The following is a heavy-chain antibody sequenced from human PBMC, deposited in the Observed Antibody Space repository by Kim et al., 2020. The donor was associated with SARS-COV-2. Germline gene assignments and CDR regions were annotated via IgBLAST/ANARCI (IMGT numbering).Heavy chain of an antibody. J-gene: IGHJ4*02. D-gene: IGHD3-10*01. Sequence: YNRAIVSRVTKAVETSKNQCSLKLSTVTAADTAVYYCARVKRSGSYPLDYWGQGTLVTVSS. V-gene: IGHV4-59*01. CDR3: ARVKRSGSYPLDY.